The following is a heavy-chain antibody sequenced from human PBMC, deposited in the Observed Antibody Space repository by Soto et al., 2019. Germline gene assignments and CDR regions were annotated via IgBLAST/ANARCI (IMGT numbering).Heavy chain of an antibody. Sequence: GGSLRLSCAASGFTVSSFVMTWVRQAPGRGLEWVSTISESSFGTYYADSVKGRVTVSSGKPRNTLFLQMNSLRVDDTAVYYCAKTLRSKLTPFDYWGQGTLVTVSS. J-gene: IGHJ4*02. CDR2: ISESSFGT. CDR1: GFTVSSFV. V-gene: IGHV3-23*01. CDR3: AKTLRSKLTPFDY. D-gene: IGHD3-10*01.